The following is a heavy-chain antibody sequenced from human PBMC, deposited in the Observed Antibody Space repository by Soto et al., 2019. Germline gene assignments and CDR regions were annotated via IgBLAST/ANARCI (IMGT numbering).Heavy chain of an antibody. Sequence: QVQLQQWGAGLLKPSETLSLTCAVYGGSFSGYYWSWIRQPPGKGLEWIGEINHSGSTNYSPSLKSPATIPVQTTKNPFSLKLSSVTAADTAVYYCARGGGSYSRRRRLYANWFAPWGQGTLVTVSS. V-gene: IGHV4-34*01. CDR1: GGSFSGYY. CDR3: ARGGGSYSRRRRLYANWFAP. J-gene: IGHJ5*02. CDR2: INHSGST. D-gene: IGHD1-26*01.